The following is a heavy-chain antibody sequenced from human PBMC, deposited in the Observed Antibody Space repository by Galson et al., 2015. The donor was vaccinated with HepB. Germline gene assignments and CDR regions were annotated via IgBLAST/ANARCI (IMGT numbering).Heavy chain of an antibody. CDR1: GFTFSSYD. CDR2: ITHSGGTT. D-gene: IGHD6-19*01. CDR3: AKKGGSGASDY. Sequence: SLRLSCAASGFTFSSYDMRWVRQAPGKGLEWVSSITHSGGTTFYADSVRGRFTISRDNSKNTLYLQMNSLRAEDTAIYYCAKKGGSGASDYWGQGTLVTVPS. J-gene: IGHJ4*02. V-gene: IGHV3-23*01.